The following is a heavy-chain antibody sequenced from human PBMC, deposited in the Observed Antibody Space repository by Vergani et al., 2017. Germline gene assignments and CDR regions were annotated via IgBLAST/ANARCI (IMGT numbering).Heavy chain of an antibody. Sequence: QVQLQESGPGLVKPSETLSLTCAVSGYSISSGYYWGWIRQPPGKGLEWIGSIYHSGSTYYNPSLKSRVTISVDRSKNQFSLKLSSVTAADTAVYYCARDSGGSVAFDIWGQGTMVTVSS. J-gene: IGHJ3*02. D-gene: IGHD3-16*01. CDR2: IYHSGST. CDR1: GYSISSGYY. CDR3: ARDSGGSVAFDI. V-gene: IGHV4-38-2*02.